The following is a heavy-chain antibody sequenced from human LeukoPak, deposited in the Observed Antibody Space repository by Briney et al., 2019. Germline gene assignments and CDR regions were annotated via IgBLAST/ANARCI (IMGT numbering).Heavy chain of an antibody. J-gene: IGHJ4*02. Sequence: GRALRLSCAASGFTFSDYYMSWLGQAPGKALERVSYVSSGSSTIYYADSVKGRFTVSRDNGKRSLYLHMNSLRAEDTAMYYCARGRIYGDCLDYWGQGTLVTVSS. D-gene: IGHD4-17*01. V-gene: IGHV3-11*04. CDR1: GFTFSDYY. CDR3: ARGRIYGDCLDY. CDR2: VSSGSSTI.